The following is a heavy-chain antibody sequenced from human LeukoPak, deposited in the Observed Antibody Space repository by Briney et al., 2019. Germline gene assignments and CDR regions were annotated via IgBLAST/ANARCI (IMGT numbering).Heavy chain of an antibody. V-gene: IGHV4-30-2*01. J-gene: IGHJ6*02. CDR3: ARAVRGGELLGHSYSGMDV. Sequence: SETLSLTCAVSGGSISSGGYSWSWIRQPPGKGLEWIGYIYHSGSTYYNPSLKSRVTISVDTSKNQFSLQLNSVTAADTAVYYCARAVRGGELLGHSYSGMDVWGQGTTVTVSS. D-gene: IGHD1-26*01. CDR1: GGSISSGGYS. CDR2: IYHSGST.